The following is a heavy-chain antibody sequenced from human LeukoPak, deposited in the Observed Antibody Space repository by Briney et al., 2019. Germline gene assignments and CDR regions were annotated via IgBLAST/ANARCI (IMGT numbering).Heavy chain of an antibody. CDR3: AREFQVLLWFGDLDGAIDY. Sequence: SETLSLTCTVSGGSISSSSYYWGWIRQPPGKGLEWIGSIYYSGSTYYNPSLKSRVTISVDTSKNQFSLKLSSVTAADTAVYYCAREFQVLLWFGDLDGAIDYWGQGTLVTVSS. D-gene: IGHD3-10*01. V-gene: IGHV4-39*07. J-gene: IGHJ4*02. CDR1: GGSISSSSYY. CDR2: IYYSGST.